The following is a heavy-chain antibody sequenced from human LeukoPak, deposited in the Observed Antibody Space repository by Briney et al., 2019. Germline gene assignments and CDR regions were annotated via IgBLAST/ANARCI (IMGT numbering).Heavy chain of an antibody. Sequence: SETLSLTCTVSGGSISSSSYYWGWIRQPTGKGLEWIGSIYYSGSTYYNPSLKSRVTISVDTSKNQFSLKLSSVTAVDTAVYYCARQLPNYYYYYYMDVWGKGTTVTVSS. CDR2: IYYSGST. J-gene: IGHJ6*03. V-gene: IGHV4-39*01. D-gene: IGHD1-26*01. CDR3: ARQLPNYYYYYYMDV. CDR1: GGSISSSSYY.